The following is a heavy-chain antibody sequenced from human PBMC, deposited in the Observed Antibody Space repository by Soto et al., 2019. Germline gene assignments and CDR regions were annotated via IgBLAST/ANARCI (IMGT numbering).Heavy chain of an antibody. CDR3: TRHLVDY. J-gene: IGHJ4*02. CDR2: IRNKANSYAT. V-gene: IGHV3-72*01. CDR1: GFSFSDHY. Sequence: PGGSLRLSCAASGFSFSDHYMGWVRQAPGKGLEWVGRIRNKANSYATHYAASVKGRFTISRDDSKNTAYLQMNSLKTEDTAVYYCTRHLVDYWGQGTLVTVSS.